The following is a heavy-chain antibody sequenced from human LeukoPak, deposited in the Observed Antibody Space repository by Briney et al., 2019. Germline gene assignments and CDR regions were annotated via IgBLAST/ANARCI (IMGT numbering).Heavy chain of an antibody. CDR3: ARHTYNSGWYYFDY. CDR2: VYHSGST. V-gene: IGHV4-59*08. J-gene: IGHJ4*02. CDR1: GGSISTYY. Sequence: SETLSLTCTISGGSISTYYWSWIRQPPGKGLEWIGYVYHSGSTSYNPSLKSRVTISVDTSKKQFSLRLSSVTAADTAVYYCARHTYNSGWYYFDYWGQGTLVTVSS. D-gene: IGHD6-19*01.